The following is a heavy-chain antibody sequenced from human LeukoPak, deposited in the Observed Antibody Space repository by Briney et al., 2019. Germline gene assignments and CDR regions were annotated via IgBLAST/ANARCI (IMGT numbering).Heavy chain of an antibody. CDR3: ARERRGYYAEY. J-gene: IGHJ4*02. Sequence: SGGSLRLSCAASGFTFNNYAMHWVRQAPGKGLEWVALISHDGSAPFYVDSVKGRFIISKDSPQNTLYLQMNSLRPEDTAVYYCARERRGYYAEYWGQGTLVTVSS. CDR2: ISHDGSAP. D-gene: IGHD3-3*01. CDR1: GFTFNNYA. V-gene: IGHV3-30*04.